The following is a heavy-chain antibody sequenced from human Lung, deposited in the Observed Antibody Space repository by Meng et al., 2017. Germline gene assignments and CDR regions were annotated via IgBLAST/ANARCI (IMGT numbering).Heavy chain of an antibody. CDR3: VGTIGDYYAMAY. D-gene: IGHD2-21*02. Sequence: QVQLQESGPGLVKPSQTLSLTCTVSGGSISSGGYYWSWIRQYPGKGLEWIGYIYYSGSTYYNPSLRTRVTISLDTSKNQFSLKLSSVTAADTAVYYCVGTIGDYYAMAYWGQGTLVTVSS. J-gene: IGHJ4*02. CDR1: GGSISSGGYY. CDR2: IYYSGST. V-gene: IGHV4-31*03.